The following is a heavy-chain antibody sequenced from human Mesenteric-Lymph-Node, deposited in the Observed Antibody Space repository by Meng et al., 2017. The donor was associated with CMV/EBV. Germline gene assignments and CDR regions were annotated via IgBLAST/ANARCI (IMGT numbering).Heavy chain of an antibody. CDR2: IYPGDSDT. Sequence: KVSYKGSGYSFTSYWIGWVRQMPGKGLEWMGIIYPGDSDTRYSPSFQGQVTISADKSINTAYLQWSSLKASDTAIYYCARLWASSWYWGDYWGQGTLVTVSS. D-gene: IGHD6-13*01. CDR1: GYSFTSYW. V-gene: IGHV5-51*01. CDR3: ARLWASSWYWGDY. J-gene: IGHJ4*02.